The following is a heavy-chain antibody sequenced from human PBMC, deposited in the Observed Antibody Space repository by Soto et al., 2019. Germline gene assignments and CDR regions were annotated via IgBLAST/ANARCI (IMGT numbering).Heavy chain of an antibody. Sequence: GGSLRLSCAASGFTFSSYWMHWVRQAPGKGLVWVSRINSDGSSTSYADSVKGRFTISRDNAKNTLYLQMNSLRAEDTAVYYCARVLLWFGEFSDGMDVWGQGTTVTVSS. J-gene: IGHJ6*02. D-gene: IGHD3-10*01. CDR1: GFTFSSYW. CDR3: ARVLLWFGEFSDGMDV. V-gene: IGHV3-74*01. CDR2: INSDGSST.